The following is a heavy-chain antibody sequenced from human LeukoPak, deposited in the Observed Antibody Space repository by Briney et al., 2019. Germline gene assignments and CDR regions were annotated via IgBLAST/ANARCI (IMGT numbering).Heavy chain of an antibody. D-gene: IGHD3-10*01. V-gene: IGHV4-39*01. CDR3: ARRVGRWFGERAYYYNYMDV. CDR2: IYSSGST. J-gene: IGHJ6*03. CDR1: GGSISSSSYY. Sequence: SETLSLTCTVSGGSISSSSYYWGWIRQPPGKGLEWIGSIYSSGSTYYNPSLKSRVTISVDTSKNQFSLRLSSVTAADTAVYYCARRVGRWFGERAYYYNYMDVWGKGTTVTISS.